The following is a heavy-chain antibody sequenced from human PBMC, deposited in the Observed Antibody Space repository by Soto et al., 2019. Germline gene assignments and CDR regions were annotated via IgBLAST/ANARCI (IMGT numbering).Heavy chain of an antibody. CDR3: ARETTFTSSWIEHWFDP. J-gene: IGHJ5*02. D-gene: IGHD6-13*01. V-gene: IGHV6-1*01. CDR2: TYYRSKWYN. CDR1: GESVSSNSAA. Sequence: SQTLSLTCAISGESVSSNSAAWNWIRQSPSRGLEWQGRTYYRSKWYNDYAVPVKSRITINPDTSKNQFSLQLNSVTPDDTAVYYCARETTFTSSWIEHWFDPWGQGTLVTVSS.